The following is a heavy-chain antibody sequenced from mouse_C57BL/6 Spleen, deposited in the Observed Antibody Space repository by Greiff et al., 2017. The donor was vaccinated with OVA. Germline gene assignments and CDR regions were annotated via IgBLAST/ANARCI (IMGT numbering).Heavy chain of an antibody. CDR3: ANNFYYGNFAWFAY. Sequence: EVKLMESGGGLVKPGGSLKLSCAASGFTFSDYGMHWVRQAPEKGLEWVAYISSGSSTIYYADTVKGRFTISRDNAKNTLFLQMTSLRSEDTAMYYCANNFYYGNFAWFAYWGQGTLVTVSA. CDR2: ISSGSSTI. D-gene: IGHD2-1*01. J-gene: IGHJ3*01. CDR1: GFTFSDYG. V-gene: IGHV5-17*01.